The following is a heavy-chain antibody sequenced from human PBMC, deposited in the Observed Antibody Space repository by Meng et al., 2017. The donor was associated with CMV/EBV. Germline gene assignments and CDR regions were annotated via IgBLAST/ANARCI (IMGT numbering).Heavy chain of an antibody. CDR1: GFTFSSYE. D-gene: IGHD2-2*01. CDR3: ARELLPAAILGLSAYYYYYYGMDV. J-gene: IGHJ6*02. V-gene: IGHV3-48*03. CDR2: ISSSGSTI. Sequence: GGSLRLSCAASGFTFSSYEMNWVRQAPGKGLEWVSYISSSGSTIYYADSVKGRFTISRDNDKNSLYLQMNSLRAEDTAVYYCARELLPAAILGLSAYYYYYYGMDVWGQGTTVTVSS.